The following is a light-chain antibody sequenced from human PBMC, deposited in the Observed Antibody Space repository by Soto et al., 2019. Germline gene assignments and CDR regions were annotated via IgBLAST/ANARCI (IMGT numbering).Light chain of an antibody. V-gene: IGKV1-27*01. CDR1: QGISNY. J-gene: IGKJ4*01. Sequence: DIQMTQSPSSLSASVGDRATITCRASQGISNYLAWYQQKPGKVPKLLIYAAATLQSGVPSRFSVSGSRKDVTLTIGSMQPEDVSTYYCQKYNSAPLTFGGGTKVEIK. CDR2: AAA. CDR3: QKYNSAPLT.